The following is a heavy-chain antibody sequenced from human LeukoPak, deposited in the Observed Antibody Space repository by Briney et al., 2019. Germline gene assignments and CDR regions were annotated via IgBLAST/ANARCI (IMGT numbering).Heavy chain of an antibody. Sequence: AGGSLRLSCAASGFTFSSYAMSWVRQAPGKGLEWVSAISGSGGSTYYADSVKGRFTISRDNSKNTLYLQMNSLRGEDTAVYYCAKGMSSGWYRAGHCDFWGQGTLVTVSS. V-gene: IGHV3-23*01. CDR2: ISGSGGST. D-gene: IGHD6-19*01. J-gene: IGHJ4*02. CDR3: AKGMSSGWYRAGHCDF. CDR1: GFTFSSYA.